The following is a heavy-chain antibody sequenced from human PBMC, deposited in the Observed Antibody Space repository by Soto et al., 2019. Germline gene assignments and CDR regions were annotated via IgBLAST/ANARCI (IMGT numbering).Heavy chain of an antibody. CDR3: ARWEAGAEY. CDR2: ISYRSRTI. D-gene: IGHD1-26*01. Sequence: EVHLVESGGDLVQPGGSLRLCCAASGFSFSDYTMIWVRQAPGKGLEWVSYISYRSRTIHYADSVKGRFTISRDNGKNSLYLQMNNLRAEDTAVYYCARWEAGAEYWGQGTLVTVSS. V-gene: IGHV3-48*01. J-gene: IGHJ4*02. CDR1: GFSFSDYT.